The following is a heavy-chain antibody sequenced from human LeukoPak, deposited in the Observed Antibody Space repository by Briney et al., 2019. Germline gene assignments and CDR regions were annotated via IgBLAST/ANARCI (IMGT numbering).Heavy chain of an antibody. Sequence: GGSLRLSCAASGVTVSSYYMSWVRQAPGQGLEWVSVIYSGGSTYYADSVKGRFTISRHNSKNTLYLQMNSLRAEDTAVYYCAREPSHCDSSGYTWGQGTLVTVSS. CDR1: GVTVSSYY. J-gene: IGHJ5*02. D-gene: IGHD3-22*01. CDR2: IYSGGST. CDR3: AREPSHCDSSGYT. V-gene: IGHV3-53*04.